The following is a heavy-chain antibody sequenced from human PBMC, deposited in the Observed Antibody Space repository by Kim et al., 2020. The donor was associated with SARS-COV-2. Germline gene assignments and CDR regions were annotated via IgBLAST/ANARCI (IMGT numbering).Heavy chain of an antibody. Sequence: GGSLRLSCAASGFNFSNVWMHWVRQAPGKGLEWVALMSYDRGKRYYADALKGRFTISRASSKKTLYLQMDSLRPKDTDAAVCSKDKSIFMTTFRGESDG. J-gene: IGHJ6*01. V-gene: IGHV3-30*03. CDR3: SKDKSIFMTTFRGESDG. CDR2: MSYDRGKR. CDR1: GFNFSNVW. D-gene: IGHD3-16*01.